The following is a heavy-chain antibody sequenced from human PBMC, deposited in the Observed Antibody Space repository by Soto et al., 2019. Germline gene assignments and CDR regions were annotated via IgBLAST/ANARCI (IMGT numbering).Heavy chain of an antibody. D-gene: IGHD6-13*01. CDR3: ARPAYSSSWSYYYYGMDV. CDR1: GYTFTSYG. CDR2: ISAYNGNT. Sequence: QVQLVQSGAEVKKPGASVKVSCKASGYTFTSYGISWVRQAPGQGLEWMGWISAYNGNTNYAQKLQGRVTMTTDTSTSTAYMGLRSLRSDDTAVYYCARPAYSSSWSYYYYGMDVWGQGTTVTVSS. J-gene: IGHJ6*02. V-gene: IGHV1-18*01.